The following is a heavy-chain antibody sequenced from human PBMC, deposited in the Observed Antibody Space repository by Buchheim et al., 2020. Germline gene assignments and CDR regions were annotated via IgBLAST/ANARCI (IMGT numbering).Heavy chain of an antibody. CDR3: VREFSDYVKLYRYFDL. CDR2: MSDD. V-gene: IGHV3-30*04. Sequence: QVHLVESGGGVVQPGKSLRLSCAASGFSFSSYIMHWVRQAPGKALEWVAGMSDDVYADSVKGRFTISRDHSKNTLYLHMDSLRTDDTALYCCVREFSDYVKLYRYFDLWGRGTL. J-gene: IGHJ2*01. CDR1: GFSFSSYI. D-gene: IGHD4-17*01.